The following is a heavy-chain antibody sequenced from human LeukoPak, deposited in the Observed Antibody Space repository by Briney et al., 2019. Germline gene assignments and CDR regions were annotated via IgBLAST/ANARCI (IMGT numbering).Heavy chain of an antibody. CDR2: IYHNGNT. V-gene: IGHV4-38-2*02. Sequence: SETLSLTCTVFGSSINSVYSWGWIRQPPGKGLEWIGSIYHNGNTYYNSSLKSRVTISVHTTENQFSLKLSSVTAADTAVYYCASYKTYYDSSGHPLDYWGQGTLVTVSS. CDR1: GSSINSVYS. J-gene: IGHJ4*02. CDR3: ASYKTYYDSSGHPLDY. D-gene: IGHD3-22*01.